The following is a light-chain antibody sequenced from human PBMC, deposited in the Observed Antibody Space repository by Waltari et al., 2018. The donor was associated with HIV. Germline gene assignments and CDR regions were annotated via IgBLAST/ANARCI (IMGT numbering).Light chain of an antibody. CDR3: QQFQTFRT. J-gene: IGKJ1*01. CDR2: XAS. Sequence: IQMTQSPSTLSASVGDRXTITCRASQNITNHLAWYQQKSGKAPKLLIYXASSLXRGVPSRFSGSGTGTEFSLTINSLXPADLAVYFCQQFQTFRTFGQGTKVE. CDR1: QNITNH. V-gene: IGKV1-5*03.